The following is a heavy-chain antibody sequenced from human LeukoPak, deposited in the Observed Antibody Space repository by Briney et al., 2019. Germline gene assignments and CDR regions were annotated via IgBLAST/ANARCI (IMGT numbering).Heavy chain of an antibody. D-gene: IGHD3-10*01. CDR3: ARDQGRITMVRGVMDYYYYMDV. Sequence: ASVKVSCKASGYTFTGYYMHWVRQAPGQGLAWMGRINPNSGGTNYAQKFQGRVTMTRDTSISTAYMELSRLRSDDTAVYYCARDQGRITMVRGVMDYYYYMDVWGKGTTVTVSS. V-gene: IGHV1-2*06. J-gene: IGHJ6*03. CDR2: INPNSGGT. CDR1: GYTFTGYY.